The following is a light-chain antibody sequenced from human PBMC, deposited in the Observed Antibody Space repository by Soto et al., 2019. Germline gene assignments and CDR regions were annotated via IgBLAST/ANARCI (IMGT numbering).Light chain of an antibody. CDR2: DVT. CDR1: SSDVGAYNY. Sequence: QSVLTQPASVSGSPGQSIAISCTGTSSDVGAYNYVSWYQQHPGKVPKLVIYDVTNRPSGVSDRFSGSKSGNTASLTISCLQAEDEADYYCSSYTSNTTPYVFGTGTKLTVL. CDR3: SSYTSNTTPYV. J-gene: IGLJ1*01. V-gene: IGLV2-14*01.